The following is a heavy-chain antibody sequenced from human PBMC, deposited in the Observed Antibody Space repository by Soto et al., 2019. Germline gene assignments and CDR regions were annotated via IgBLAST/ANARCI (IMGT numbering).Heavy chain of an antibody. Sequence: QVQLQQWGAGLLKPSETLSLTCAVYGGSVSSGSYYWSWIRQPPGKGLEWIGEMSHSGGTHFNPSFKSHVTISVDTAKNQFSLKQMFVTAADTALYYCARVERGTATTVVDAFDIWGPGTMVTVSS. CDR1: GGSVSSGSYY. CDR2: MSHSGGT. J-gene: IGHJ3*02. D-gene: IGHD1-1*01. CDR3: ARVERGTATTVVDAFDI. V-gene: IGHV4-34*01.